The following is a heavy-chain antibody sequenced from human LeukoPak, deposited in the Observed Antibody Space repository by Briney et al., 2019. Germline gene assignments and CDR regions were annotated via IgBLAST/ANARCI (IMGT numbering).Heavy chain of an antibody. CDR3: AKGDTKVEKATILVY. V-gene: IGHV3-33*06. Sequence: GGSLRLSCAASGFTFSSYGMHWVRQAPGKGLEWVAVIWYDGSNKYYADSVKGRFTISRDNSKNTLYLQMNSLRAEDTAVYYCAKGDTKVEKATILVYWGQGTLVTVSS. CDR1: GFTFSSYG. D-gene: IGHD5-24*01. CDR2: IWYDGSNK. J-gene: IGHJ4*02.